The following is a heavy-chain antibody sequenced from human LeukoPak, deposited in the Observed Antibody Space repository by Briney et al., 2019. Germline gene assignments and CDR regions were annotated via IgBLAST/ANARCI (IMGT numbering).Heavy chain of an antibody. CDR1: GLTFSNYG. Sequence: GGSLRLSCAASGLTFSNYGMSWVRQAPGKGLEWVSAISGSGGNTYYADSVKGRFTISRDNSKNTLYLQMNSLRAEDTAVYYCAKDDGGSYYIYYYYMDIWGKGTTVTISS. CDR3: AKDDGGSYYIYYYYMDI. D-gene: IGHD1-26*01. V-gene: IGHV3-23*01. CDR2: ISGSGGNT. J-gene: IGHJ6*03.